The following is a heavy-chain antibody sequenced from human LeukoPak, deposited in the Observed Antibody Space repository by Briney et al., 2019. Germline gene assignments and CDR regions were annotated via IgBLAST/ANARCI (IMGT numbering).Heavy chain of an antibody. CDR3: AKGGGYSYGPFDY. CDR2: ISGSGDST. D-gene: IGHD5-18*01. Sequence: SGGSLRLSCAASGFTFSSYAMSWVRQAPGKGLEWVSAISGSGDSTYYADSVKGRFTISRDNSKNTLYLQMNSLRAEDTAVYYCAKGGGYSYGPFDYWGQGTLVTVSS. J-gene: IGHJ4*02. CDR1: GFTFSSYA. V-gene: IGHV3-23*01.